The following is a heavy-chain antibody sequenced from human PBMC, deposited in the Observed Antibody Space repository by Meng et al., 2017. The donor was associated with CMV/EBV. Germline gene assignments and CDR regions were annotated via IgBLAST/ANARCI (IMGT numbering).Heavy chain of an antibody. CDR1: GFTFSSYG. CDR2: IRYDGTNK. D-gene: IGHD5-24*01. CDR3: AKDFMEGEMATISGDY. J-gene: IGHJ4*02. Sequence: GESLKISCAASGFTFSSYGMHWVRQAPGKGLEWVAFIRYDGTNKYYTDSVKGRFTISRDNSKNTLYLQMNSLRAEDTAVYYCAKDFMEGEMATISGDYWGQGTLVTVSS. V-gene: IGHV3-30*02.